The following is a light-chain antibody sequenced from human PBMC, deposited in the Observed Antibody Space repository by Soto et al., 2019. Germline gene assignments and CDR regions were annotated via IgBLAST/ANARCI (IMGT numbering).Light chain of an antibody. J-gene: IGLJ2*01. CDR2: EVS. CDR1: SSDDGGYNY. V-gene: IGLV2-8*01. Sequence: QSVLTQPPSASGSPGQSVTISCTGTSSDDGGYNYVSWYQQHPGKAPNLLIYEVSKRPSGVPDRFSGSKSGNTASLTVSGLQAEDEADYFCSSYACSNNLVFGGGTKLTVL. CDR3: SSYACSNNLV.